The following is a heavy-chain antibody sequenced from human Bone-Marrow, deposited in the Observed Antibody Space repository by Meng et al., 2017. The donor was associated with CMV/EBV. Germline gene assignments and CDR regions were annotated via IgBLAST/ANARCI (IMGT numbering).Heavy chain of an antibody. D-gene: IGHD5-24*01. CDR1: GGSISSCSYY. Sequence: GSLRLSCTVSGGSISSCSYYWGWIRQPPGKGLEWIGSIYYSGSTNYNPSLKSRVTISVDTSKNQFSLKLSSVTAADTAVYYCARGGKVQGRWLQFYWGQGNLVTVSS. J-gene: IGHJ4*02. V-gene: IGHV4-39*07. CDR2: IYYSGST. CDR3: ARGGKVQGRWLQFY.